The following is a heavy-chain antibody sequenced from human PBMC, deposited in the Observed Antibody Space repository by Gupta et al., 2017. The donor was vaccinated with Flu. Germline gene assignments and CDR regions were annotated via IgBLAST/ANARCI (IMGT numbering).Heavy chain of an antibody. CDR3: ATRIAASALRLPDDAFDL. D-gene: IGHD6-13*01. V-gene: IGHV5-51*01. CDR2: IYPGDSET. J-gene: IGHJ3*01. Sequence: IGWVRQMPGKGLEWMGIIYPGDSETRYSPSFQSQVTISADKSTSTTYLQWSSLKASDTAIYYCATRIAASALRLPDDAFDLWGQGTKVTVSS.